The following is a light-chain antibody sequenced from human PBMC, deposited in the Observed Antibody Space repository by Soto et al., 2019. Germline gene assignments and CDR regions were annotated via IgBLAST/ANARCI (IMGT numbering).Light chain of an antibody. V-gene: IGKV4-1*01. CDR2: WAS. CDR3: QQYHRIPGT. CDR1: QSLLYTSSNKNS. Sequence: DIVMTQSPDSLAVSLCERATINCKSSQSLLYTSSNKNSLAWYQQRPGQPPKLLIYWASTRESGVPDRFTGSGSGTDFTLTISSLQAEDVAVYYCQQYHRIPGTFGPGTKVDIK. J-gene: IGKJ3*01.